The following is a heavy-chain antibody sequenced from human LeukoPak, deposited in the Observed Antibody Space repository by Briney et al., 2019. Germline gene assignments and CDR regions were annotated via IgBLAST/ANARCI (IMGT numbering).Heavy chain of an antibody. V-gene: IGHV4-4*09. D-gene: IGHD3-9*01. Sequence: SETLSLACTVSGGSISSYYRSWIRQPPGKGLEWIGYTYTSGSTNYNPSLKSRVTISVDTSKNQFSLKLSSVTAADTAVYYCARRETGCRTSCYNWFDPWGQGTLVTVSS. CDR1: GGSISSYY. CDR2: TYTSGST. CDR3: ARRETGCRTSCYNWFDP. J-gene: IGHJ5*02.